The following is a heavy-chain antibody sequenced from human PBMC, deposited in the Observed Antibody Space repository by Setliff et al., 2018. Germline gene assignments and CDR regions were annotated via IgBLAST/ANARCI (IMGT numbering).Heavy chain of an antibody. J-gene: IGHJ4*02. CDR1: GYSFTRYW. CDR2: IYPGDSDA. D-gene: IGHD2-15*01. Sequence: GESLKISCKGSGYSFTRYWIGWVRQMPGKGLEWMGIIYPGDSDARYSPSFQGQVTFSADKSISTAYLQWRSLKASDSATYYCARVVGADGMGTDYWGQGTVVTVSS. CDR3: ARVVGADGMGTDY. V-gene: IGHV5-51*01.